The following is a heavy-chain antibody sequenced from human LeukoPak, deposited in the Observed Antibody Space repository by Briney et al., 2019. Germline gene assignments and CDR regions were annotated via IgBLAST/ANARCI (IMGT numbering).Heavy chain of an antibody. Sequence: SETLSLTCTVSGGSISSSSYYWGWIRQPPGKGLEWIGTIYNSGSTYYNASLESRVTISVDTSKNQFSLKLSSVTAADTAVYYCARAYSSSWYFNWFDPWGQGTLVTVSS. CDR3: ARAYSSSWYFNWFDP. CDR1: GGSISSSSYY. CDR2: IYNSGST. V-gene: IGHV4-39*07. D-gene: IGHD6-13*01. J-gene: IGHJ5*02.